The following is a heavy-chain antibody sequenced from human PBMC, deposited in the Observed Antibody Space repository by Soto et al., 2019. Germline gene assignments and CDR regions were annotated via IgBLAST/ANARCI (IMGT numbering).Heavy chain of an antibody. CDR1: GFTFSSYA. CDR2: IWYDGSNK. CDR3: ARAYGDWRYFDY. Sequence: QVQLVESGGGVVQPGRSLRLSCAPSGFTFSSYAMHWVRQAPGKGPAWLAVIWYDGSNKYYGDSVKGRFTISRDNSRNTLYMQMNSLRVEDTAVYYCARAYGDWRYFDYWGQGTLVTVSS. D-gene: IGHD3-10*01. V-gene: IGHV3-33*01. J-gene: IGHJ4*02.